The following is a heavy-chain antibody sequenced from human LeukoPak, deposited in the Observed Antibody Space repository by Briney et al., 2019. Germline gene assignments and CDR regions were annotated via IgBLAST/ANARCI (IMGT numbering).Heavy chain of an antibody. CDR1: GYTLNGYI. Sequence: RPGGSLRLSCTPSGYTLNGYIMNWGRQAPGKGLEWVSSISTSSSYIYYADSVKGRFTISRNNPKNSLYLQMNSLRAEDTAVYYCARNRGDMSYSDDWRQGTLVTVSS. CDR2: ISTSSSYI. D-gene: IGHD4-17*01. J-gene: IGHJ4*02. CDR3: ARNRGDMSYSDD. V-gene: IGHV3-21*01.